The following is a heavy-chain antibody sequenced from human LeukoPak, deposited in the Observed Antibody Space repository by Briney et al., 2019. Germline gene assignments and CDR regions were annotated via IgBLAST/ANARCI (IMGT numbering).Heavy chain of an antibody. J-gene: IGHJ1*01. CDR3: ARAPSEIGGYYPEYFRH. CDR1: GFTFSSYW. V-gene: IGHV3-74*01. Sequence: GVSLRLSCAAYGFTFSSYWMHWVRQAPGKGLVWVSRIKSDGSTNYAASVKGRFTISRDNTKNTVSLQMNSLRAEDTGVYYCARAPSEIGGYYPEYFRHWGQGTLVTVSS. CDR2: IKSDGST. D-gene: IGHD3-22*01.